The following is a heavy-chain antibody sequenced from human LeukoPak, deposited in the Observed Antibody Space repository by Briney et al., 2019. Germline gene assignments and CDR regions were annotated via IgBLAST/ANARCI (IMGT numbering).Heavy chain of an antibody. Sequence: PSETLSLTCTVSDDSISDYYRGWIRQPPGKGLEWIGYFHNSGTSTYNPSLKSRVTISADTSKNQFSLKLNSLTTADTAVYYCTRGAGWLIDYWGQGILATVSS. CDR3: TRGAGWLIDY. V-gene: IGHV4-59*01. D-gene: IGHD3-16*01. J-gene: IGHJ4*02. CDR2: FHNSGTS. CDR1: DDSISDYY.